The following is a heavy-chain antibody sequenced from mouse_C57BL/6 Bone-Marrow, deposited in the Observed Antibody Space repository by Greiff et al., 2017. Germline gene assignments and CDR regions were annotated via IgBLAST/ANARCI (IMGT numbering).Heavy chain of an antibody. V-gene: IGHV2-4*01. CDR3: AKIADYAMDY. J-gene: IGHJ4*01. CDR1: GFSLTSYG. Sequence: QVHVNQSGPGLVQPSQSLSITCTVSGFSLTSYGVHWVRQPPGKGLEWLGVIWSGGSTDYNAAFISRLSISKDNSKSQVFFKMNSLQADDTAIYYCAKIADYAMDYWGQGTSVTVSS. CDR2: IWSGGST.